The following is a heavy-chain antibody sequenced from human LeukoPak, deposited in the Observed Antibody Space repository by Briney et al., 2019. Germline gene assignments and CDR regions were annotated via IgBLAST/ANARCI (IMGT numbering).Heavy chain of an antibody. CDR2: IYPNSGGT. J-gene: IGHJ4*02. CDR1: GYIFTGYY. CDR3: ARGLATTSTWEFDY. V-gene: IGHV1-2*02. Sequence: GASVKVSCTASGYIFTGYYMHWVRQAPGQGLEWMGWIYPNSGGTRYAQKFQGRVTMTRDTSISTAYMELSGLTSDDTAVFYCARGLATTSTWEFDYWGQGTLVSVSS. D-gene: IGHD1-26*01.